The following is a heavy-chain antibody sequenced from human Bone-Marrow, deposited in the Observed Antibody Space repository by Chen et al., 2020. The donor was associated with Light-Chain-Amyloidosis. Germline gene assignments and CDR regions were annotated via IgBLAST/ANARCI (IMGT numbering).Heavy chain of an antibody. CDR1: GYTLPNYW. J-gene: IGHJ4*02. Sequence: EEQLEQSGPEVKKTGESLKISCKGSGYTLPNYWIGWVRQMPGKGLEWMGVIYPDDSDARYSPSFEGQVTISADKSITTAYLQWRSLKASDTAMYYCARRRDGYNFDYWGQGTLVTVSS. CDR2: IYPDDSDA. V-gene: IGHV5-51*01. D-gene: IGHD5-12*01. CDR3: ARRRDGYNFDY.